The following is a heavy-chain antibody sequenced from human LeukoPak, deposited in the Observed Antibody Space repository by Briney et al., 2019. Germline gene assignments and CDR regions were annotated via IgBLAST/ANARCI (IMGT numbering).Heavy chain of an antibody. D-gene: IGHD2-2*01. CDR1: GGSISSGGYY. CDR3: ARGPIVVVPAAIYWYFDL. CDR2: IYYSGST. J-gene: IGHJ2*01. V-gene: IGHV4-31*03. Sequence: SETLSLTCTVSGGSISSGGYYWSWIRQHPGKGLEWIGYIYYSGSTYYNPSLKSRVTISVDTSKNQFSLKLSSVTAADTAVYYCARGPIVVVPAAIYWYFDLWGRGTLVTVSS.